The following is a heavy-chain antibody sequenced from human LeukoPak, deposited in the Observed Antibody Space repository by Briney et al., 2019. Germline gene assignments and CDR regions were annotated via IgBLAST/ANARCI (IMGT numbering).Heavy chain of an antibody. V-gene: IGHV1-2*02. CDR2: INPNSGGT. D-gene: IGHD3-22*01. CDR3: ARSYPPYYDSSGYYYHY. Sequence: GASVKVSCKASGYTFTSYYMHWVRQAPGQGLEWMGWINPNSGGTNYAQKFQGRVTMTRDTSISTAYMELSRLRSDDTAVYYCARSYPPYYDSSGYYYHYWGQGTLVTVSS. CDR1: GYTFTSYY. J-gene: IGHJ4*02.